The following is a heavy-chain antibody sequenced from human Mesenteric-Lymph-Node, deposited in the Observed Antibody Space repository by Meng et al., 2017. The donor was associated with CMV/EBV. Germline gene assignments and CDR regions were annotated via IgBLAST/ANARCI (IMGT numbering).Heavy chain of an antibody. D-gene: IGHD4-11*01. CDR3: AKDTNINYVGILDY. CDR1: GFTFGSSG. CDR2: IWADGSKR. V-gene: IGHV3-30*02. Sequence: GESLKISCAASGFTFGSSGMHWVRQAPGKGLEWVAVIWADGSKRLYADSLEGRFSISKDNSKNTLYLQMNSLRAEDTALYFCAKDTNINYVGILDYWGQGTLVTVSS. J-gene: IGHJ4*02.